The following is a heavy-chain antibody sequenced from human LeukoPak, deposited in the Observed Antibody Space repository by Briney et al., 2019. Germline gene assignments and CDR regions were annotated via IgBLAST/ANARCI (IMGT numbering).Heavy chain of an antibody. D-gene: IGHD2-2*01. CDR1: DYSITSGYF. V-gene: IGHV4-38-2*02. Sequence: SETLSLTCTVSDYSITSGYFWGWIRQPPGKGLEWIGNIYHSGSTYYNPSLKSRVTISVDTSKNQFSLKLSSVTAADTAVYYCAREPFVDCSSTSCYEDYWGQGTLVTVSS. CDR3: AREPFVDCSSTSCYEDY. CDR2: IYHSGST. J-gene: IGHJ4*02.